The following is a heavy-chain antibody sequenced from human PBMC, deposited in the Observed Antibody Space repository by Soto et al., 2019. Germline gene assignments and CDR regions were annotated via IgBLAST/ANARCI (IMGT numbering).Heavy chain of an antibody. CDR2: IGGSGGST. Sequence: GGSLRLSFAASGFTFSSYAMNWVRQAPGKWLEWVSVIGGSGGSTYYADSVKGLFTISRDNSKSTLYLQMNSLRAEDTAVYFCAKEGGGYEGRSASDAFDIWGQGTMVTV. CDR1: GFTFSSYA. CDR3: AKEGGGYEGRSASDAFDI. V-gene: IGHV3-23*01. J-gene: IGHJ3*02. D-gene: IGHD5-12*01.